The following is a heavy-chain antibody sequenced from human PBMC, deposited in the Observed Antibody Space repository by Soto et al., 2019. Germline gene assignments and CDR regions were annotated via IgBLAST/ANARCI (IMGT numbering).Heavy chain of an antibody. D-gene: IGHD4-4*01. Sequence: EVQLVESGGGLVQPGGSLRLSCAASGFTFSRYWMSWVRQAPGKGLEWVANIKDDGSDEYYVDSVKGRFTVSRDNAKNSLYLQLSGLRDEDTAVYYCSRKQTTVTSLRTYYYGLDVCGQGTPVTVSS. J-gene: IGHJ6*02. CDR1: GFTFSRYW. CDR3: SRKQTTVTSLRTYYYGLDV. CDR2: IKDDGSDE. V-gene: IGHV3-7*03.